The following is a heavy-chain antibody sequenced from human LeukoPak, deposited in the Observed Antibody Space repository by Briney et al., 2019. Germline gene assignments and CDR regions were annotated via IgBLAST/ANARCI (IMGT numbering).Heavy chain of an antibody. J-gene: IGHJ4*02. CDR3: ARVRFLEWSDY. CDR1: GFSLRSFW. Sequence: GGSLRLSCEPSGFSLRSFWMTWVRQAPGKGPERVANINQEGSEKYYGDSVKGRFTISRDNAKNTLYLEMNSLRAEDTAVYYCARVRFLEWSDYWGQGTLVTVSS. D-gene: IGHD3-3*01. V-gene: IGHV3-7*01. CDR2: INQEGSEK.